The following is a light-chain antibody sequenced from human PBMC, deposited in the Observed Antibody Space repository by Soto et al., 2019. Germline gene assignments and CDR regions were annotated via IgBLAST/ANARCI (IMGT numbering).Light chain of an antibody. J-gene: IGLJ1*01. CDR1: SSDVGGYNY. CDR3: SSYTSSSTI. V-gene: IGLV2-14*01. Sequence: SALTQPASVSGSPGQSITISCTGTSSDVGGYNYVSWYQQHPGKAPKLMIYDVSNRPSGASNRFSGSKSGNTASLTISGLQAEDEADYYCSSYTSSSTIFGTGTKVTVL. CDR2: DVS.